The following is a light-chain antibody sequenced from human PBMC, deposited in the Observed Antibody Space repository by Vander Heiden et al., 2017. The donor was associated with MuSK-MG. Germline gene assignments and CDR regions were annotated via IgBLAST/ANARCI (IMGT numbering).Light chain of an antibody. Sequence: EIVLTHSPATLSLSPGERATLSCRASQSVSSYLAWYQQNPGQAPRLLIYDASNRATGIPDRFSGSGPGTDFTLTSSSLEPEDFAVYYWQYRSNLRTFGGGTKVEIK. J-gene: IGKJ4*01. CDR3: QYRSNLRT. V-gene: IGKV3-11*01. CDR1: QSVSSY. CDR2: DAS.